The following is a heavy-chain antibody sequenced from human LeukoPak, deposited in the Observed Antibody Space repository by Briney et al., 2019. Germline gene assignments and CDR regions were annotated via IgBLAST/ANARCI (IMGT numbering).Heavy chain of an antibody. CDR3: AKLRGYSNSRYFDY. V-gene: IGHV3-11*03. J-gene: IGHJ4*02. CDR1: GFTFSDFY. Sequence: PGGSLRLSCAASGFTFSDFYMSWIRQAPGKGLEWGSYISSSSTYTNYADSVKGRFTISRAIAKNSLYMQVNSLRAADTAVYYCAKLRGYSNSRYFDYWGQGTLVTVSS. CDR2: ISSSSTYT. D-gene: IGHD6-13*01.